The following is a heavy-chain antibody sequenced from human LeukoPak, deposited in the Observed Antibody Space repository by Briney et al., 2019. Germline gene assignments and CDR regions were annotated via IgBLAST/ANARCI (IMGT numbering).Heavy chain of an antibody. V-gene: IGHV3-21*01. CDR3: AREHGSGNYYLDY. Sequence: GGSLRLSCAASGFTFSSYSMNWVRQAPGKGLEWVSSISDSGSFIYYADSVKGRFTISRDNAKSSLYLQMNSLRAEDTAVYYCAREHGSGNYYLDYWGQGTLVTVSS. J-gene: IGHJ4*02. D-gene: IGHD3-10*01. CDR2: ISDSGSFI. CDR1: GFTFSSYS.